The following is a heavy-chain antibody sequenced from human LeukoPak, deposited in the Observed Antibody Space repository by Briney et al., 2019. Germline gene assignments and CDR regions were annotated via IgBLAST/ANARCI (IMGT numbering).Heavy chain of an antibody. V-gene: IGHV3-30*02. CDR2: IRNDGSNK. CDR3: ARGLQSDY. Sequence: GGSLRLSCAASGFTFSSYGMHWVRQAPGKGLEGVAFIRNDGSNKYYVNSVKGRFTISRDNSKNTLYLQMNSLRAEDTAVYYCARGLQSDYWGQGTLVTVSS. J-gene: IGHJ4*02. D-gene: IGHD5-24*01. CDR1: GFTFSSYG.